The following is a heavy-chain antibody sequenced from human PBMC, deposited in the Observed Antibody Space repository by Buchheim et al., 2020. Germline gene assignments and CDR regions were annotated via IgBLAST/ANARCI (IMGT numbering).Heavy chain of an antibody. V-gene: IGHV3-30-3*01. CDR2: ISYDGNNA. Sequence: QVQLVESGGGVVQPGKSLRLSCAASGFSFSTYAIHWVRQAPGKGLEWVALISYDGNNAYYVDSVRGRFTISSDNSKNTVYLQMNSLRAEDTAVYYCAREQTYCSGGSCDFDYWGQGTL. D-gene: IGHD2-15*01. CDR1: GFSFSTYA. CDR3: AREQTYCSGGSCDFDY. J-gene: IGHJ4*02.